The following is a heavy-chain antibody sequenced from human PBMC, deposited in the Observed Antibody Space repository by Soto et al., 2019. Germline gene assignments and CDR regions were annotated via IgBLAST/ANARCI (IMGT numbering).Heavy chain of an antibody. J-gene: IGHJ6*02. Sequence: EVQLLESGGGLVQPGGSLRLSCVVSGFTFSSYALSWVRQAPGKGLEGVSAISGGGGATYYADSVKGRFTISRDNSNNTLYLQMNSLRAEDTALYYCAKCGSGWYEVYYYGMDVWGQGTTVTVSS. CDR3: AKCGSGWYEVYYYGMDV. D-gene: IGHD6-19*01. CDR2: ISGGGGAT. V-gene: IGHV3-23*01. CDR1: GFTFSSYA.